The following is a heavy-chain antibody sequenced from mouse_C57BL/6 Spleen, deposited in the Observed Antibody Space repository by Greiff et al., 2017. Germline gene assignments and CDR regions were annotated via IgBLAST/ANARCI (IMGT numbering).Heavy chain of an antibody. D-gene: IGHD2-4*01. CDR2: ISSGGDYI. CDR1: GFTFSSYA. Sequence: EVNLVESGEGLVKPGGSLKLSCAASGFTFSSYAMSWVRQTPEKRLEWVAYISSGGDYIYYADTVKGRFTISRDNARNTLYLQMSSLKSEDTAMYYCTRASIYYDFSWFAYWGQGTLVTVSA. V-gene: IGHV5-9-1*02. CDR3: TRASIYYDFSWFAY. J-gene: IGHJ3*01.